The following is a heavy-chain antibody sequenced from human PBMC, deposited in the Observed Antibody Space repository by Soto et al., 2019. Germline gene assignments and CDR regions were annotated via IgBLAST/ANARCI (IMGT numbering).Heavy chain of an antibody. J-gene: IGHJ4*02. CDR3: AGYDVVTGYFDY. CDR2: IYTDGRT. V-gene: IGHV3-66*01. CDR1: GFTVNNKY. Sequence: GGSLRLSCAASGFTVNNKYMSWVRQAPGKGLEWVSIIYTDGRTYYADSVKDRFIISRDKSKNTLYLRMNSLRVGDTAVYYCAGYDVVTGYFDYWGRGTLVTVSS. D-gene: IGHD3-9*01.